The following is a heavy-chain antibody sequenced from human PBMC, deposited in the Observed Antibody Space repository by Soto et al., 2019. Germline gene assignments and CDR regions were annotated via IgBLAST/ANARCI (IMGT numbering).Heavy chain of an antibody. CDR3: ARGFSDETPYYDFWSGYLNWFDP. CDR1: GVSINDYY. V-gene: IGHV4-59*01. CDR2: IYYSGST. Sequence: SETLSLTCTVSGVSINDYYWSWIRQSPGKGLEWIGYIYYSGSTNYNPSLKSRVTISVDTSKNQFSLKLSSVTAADTAVYYCARGFSDETPYYDFWSGYLNWFDPWGQGTLVTVSS. D-gene: IGHD3-3*01. J-gene: IGHJ5*02.